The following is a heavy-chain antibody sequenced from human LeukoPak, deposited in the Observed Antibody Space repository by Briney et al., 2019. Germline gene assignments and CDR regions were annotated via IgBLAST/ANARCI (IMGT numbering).Heavy chain of an antibody. V-gene: IGHV3-21*01. CDR2: ISSSSSYI. D-gene: IGHD3-10*01. CDR3: ASGPLWFGELT. Sequence: GGSLRLSCAASGFTFSSYSMNWVRQAPGKGLEWVSSISSSSSYIYYADSVKGRFTISRDNAKNSLYLQMNSLRAEDTAVYYCASGPLWFGELTWGQGTLVTVSS. CDR1: GFTFSSYS. J-gene: IGHJ5*02.